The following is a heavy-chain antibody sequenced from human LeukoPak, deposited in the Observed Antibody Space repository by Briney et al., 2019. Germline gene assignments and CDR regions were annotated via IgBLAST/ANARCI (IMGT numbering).Heavy chain of an antibody. CDR3: ARVYYYYMDV. J-gene: IGHJ6*03. CDR1: GFTVSSND. V-gene: IGHV3-66*01. CDR2: IYSGRST. Sequence: GGSLRLSCAASGFTVSSNDMSWVRQAPGKGLEWVSLIYSGRSTYYADSVKGRFIISRDNSKNTLYLQMNSLRAEDTAVYYCARVYYYYMDVWGKGTTVTISS.